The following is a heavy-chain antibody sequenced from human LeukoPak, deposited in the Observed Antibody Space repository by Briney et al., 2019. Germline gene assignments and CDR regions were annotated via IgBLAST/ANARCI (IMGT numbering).Heavy chain of an antibody. Sequence: PGRSLRLSCAASGFTFSSYGMHWVRQAPGKGLEWVAVISYDGSNKYYADSAKGRFTISRDNSKNTLYLQMNSLRAEDTAVYYCAKSAGDDYGDHGFDYWGQGTLVTVSS. CDR2: ISYDGSNK. CDR1: GFTFSSYG. V-gene: IGHV3-30*18. CDR3: AKSAGDDYGDHGFDY. D-gene: IGHD4-17*01. J-gene: IGHJ4*02.